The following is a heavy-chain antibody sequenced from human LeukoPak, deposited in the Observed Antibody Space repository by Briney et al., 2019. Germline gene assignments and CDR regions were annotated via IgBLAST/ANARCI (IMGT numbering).Heavy chain of an antibody. CDR1: GYTFTSYD. CDR2: MNPNSGNT. V-gene: IGHV1-8*01. D-gene: IGHD3-22*01. J-gene: IGHJ6*03. Sequence: ASVKVSCKASGYTFTSYDINWVRQATGQGLEWMGWMNPNSGNTGYAQKFQGRVTMTRNTSISTAYMELSSLRSEDTAVYYCAIIYDSSYYYYYMDVWSKGTTVTVSS. CDR3: AIIYDSSYYYYYMDV.